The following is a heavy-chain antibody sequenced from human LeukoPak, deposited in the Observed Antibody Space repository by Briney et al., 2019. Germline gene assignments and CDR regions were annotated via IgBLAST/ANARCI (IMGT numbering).Heavy chain of an antibody. Sequence: GASVKVSCKASGYTFTGYYMHWVRQAPGQGLEWMGWINPNSGGTNYAQNVQGRVTMTTDTSTNTAYMELRSLRSDDTAVYYCAKDIHPGLDSGASCCFDYWGQGTPVTVSS. J-gene: IGHJ4*02. CDR2: INPNSGGT. CDR1: GYTFTGYY. V-gene: IGHV1-2*02. CDR3: AKDIHPGLDSGASCCFDY. D-gene: IGHD3-22*01.